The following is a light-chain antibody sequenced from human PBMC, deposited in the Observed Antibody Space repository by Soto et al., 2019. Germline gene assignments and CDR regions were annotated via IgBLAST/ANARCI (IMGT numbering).Light chain of an antibody. CDR1: QSVSSSY. Sequence: EIVLTQSPGTLSLSPGERATLSCRASQSVSSSYLAWYQQKPGQAPRLLIYGASSRATGIPDRFSGSGSGTDFILTISRLAPEDFVVYYCQQYGSSPRTFGQGTKVEIK. V-gene: IGKV3-20*01. CDR2: GAS. CDR3: QQYGSSPRT. J-gene: IGKJ1*01.